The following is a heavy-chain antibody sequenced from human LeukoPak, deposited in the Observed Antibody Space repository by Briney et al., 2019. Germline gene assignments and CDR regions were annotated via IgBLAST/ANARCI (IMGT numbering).Heavy chain of an antibody. J-gene: IGHJ4*02. CDR1: GFTFSSYG. V-gene: IGHV3-30*18. CDR3: AKDGGVRGSIAARPGGFDY. D-gene: IGHD6-6*01. Sequence: GGSLRLSCAASGFTFSSYGMHWVRQAPGKGLEWVAVISYDGSNKYYADSVKGRFTISRDNSKNTLYLQMDSLRAEDTAVYYCAKDGGVRGSIAARPGGFDYWGQGTLVTVSS. CDR2: ISYDGSNK.